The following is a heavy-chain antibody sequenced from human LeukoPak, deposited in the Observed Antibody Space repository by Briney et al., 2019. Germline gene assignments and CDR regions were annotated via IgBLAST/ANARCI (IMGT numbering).Heavy chain of an antibody. V-gene: IGHV1-2*02. Sequence: ASVKVSCKASGYTFTGYYMHWVRQAPGQGLEWMGWINPNSGGTNYAQKFQGRVTMTRDTSISTAYMELSRLRSDDTAVYYCARDDTIGSSSSGYYYYYMDVWGKGTTVTVSS. CDR2: INPNSGGT. D-gene: IGHD6-6*01. J-gene: IGHJ6*03. CDR1: GYTFTGYY. CDR3: ARDDTIGSSSSGYYYYYMDV.